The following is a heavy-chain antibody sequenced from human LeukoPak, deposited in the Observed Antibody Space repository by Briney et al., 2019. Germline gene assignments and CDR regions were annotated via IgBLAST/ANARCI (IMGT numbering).Heavy chain of an antibody. D-gene: IGHD3-22*01. CDR3: AGSSGYYSFDY. Sequence: SETLSLTCAVYGGSFSGYYWSWIRQPPGKGLEWIGRIYTSGSTNYNPSLKSRVTMSVDTSKNQFSLKLSSVTAADTAVYYCAGSSGYYSFDYWGQGTLVTVFS. V-gene: IGHV4-59*10. J-gene: IGHJ4*02. CDR1: GGSFSGYY. CDR2: IYTSGST.